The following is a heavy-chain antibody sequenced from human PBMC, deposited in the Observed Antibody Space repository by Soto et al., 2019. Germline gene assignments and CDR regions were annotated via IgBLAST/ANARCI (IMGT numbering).Heavy chain of an antibody. D-gene: IGHD2-2*01. CDR1: GGSISSYY. Sequence: SETLSLTCTVSGGSISSYYWSWIRQPPGKGLEWIGYTYYSGSTNYNPSLKSRVTISVDTSKNQFSLKLSSVTAADTAVYYCARGIVVVPAAIYYFDYWGQGTLVTVSS. CDR2: TYYSGST. J-gene: IGHJ4*02. CDR3: ARGIVVVPAAIYYFDY. V-gene: IGHV4-59*01.